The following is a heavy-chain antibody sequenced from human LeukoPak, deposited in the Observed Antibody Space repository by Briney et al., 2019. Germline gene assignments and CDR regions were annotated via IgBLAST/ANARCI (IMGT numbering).Heavy chain of an antibody. D-gene: IGHD5-24*01. J-gene: IGHJ4*02. CDR3: AKDVEVATCKSRDYVDY. CDR1: GFTFISYA. Sequence: QTGGSLRLSCAASGFTFISYAMSWLRQAPGKGLEWVSAISGSGGSTYYADSVNGRFTISRDNSKNTLYLQMYSLRAEDTAVYYCAKDVEVATCKSRDYVDYWGQGTLVTVSS. CDR2: ISGSGGST. V-gene: IGHV3-23*01.